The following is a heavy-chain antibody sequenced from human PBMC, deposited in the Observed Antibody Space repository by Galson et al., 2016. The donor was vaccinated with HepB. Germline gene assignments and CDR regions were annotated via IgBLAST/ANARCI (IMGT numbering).Heavy chain of an antibody. CDR2: TYYRSTWFK. J-gene: IGHJ6*02. V-gene: IGHV6-1*01. Sequence: CAISGDSVTNDHTTWNWIRQSPSRGLEWLGRTYYRSTWFKEYSESVRSRITISSDTSRNQFSLQLDSMTPDDAAAYFCTRGYMQTGMNVWGQGTTVIVYS. CDR3: TRGYMQTGMNV. CDR1: GDSVTNDHTT. D-gene: IGHD3-16*02.